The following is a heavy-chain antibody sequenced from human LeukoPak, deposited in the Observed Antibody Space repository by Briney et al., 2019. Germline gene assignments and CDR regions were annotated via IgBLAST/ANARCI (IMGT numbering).Heavy chain of an antibody. CDR3: ARADLDYYYYYMDV. V-gene: IGHV3-21*01. J-gene: IGHJ6*03. Sequence: AGGSLRLSCAASGFTFSSYSMNWVRQAPGKGLEWVSSISSSSSYIYYADSVKGRFTISRDNAKNSLYLQMNSLRAEDTAVYYCARADLDYYYYYMDVWGKGTTVTVSS. CDR1: GFTFSSYS. CDR2: ISSSSSYI.